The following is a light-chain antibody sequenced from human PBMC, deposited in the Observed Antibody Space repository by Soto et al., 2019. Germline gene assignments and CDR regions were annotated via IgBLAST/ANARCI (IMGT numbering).Light chain of an antibody. Sequence: DIQMTQSPSTLSASLGDTVTVACRASQSISSYLNWYQQKPGKAPKLLIYAASSLQSGVPSRFSGSGTGTDFTLTINSLQSEDFGVYYCHQYNNWPPSTFGQGTRLEIK. CDR2: AAS. J-gene: IGKJ5*01. CDR3: HQYNNWPPST. V-gene: IGKV1-39*01. CDR1: QSISSY.